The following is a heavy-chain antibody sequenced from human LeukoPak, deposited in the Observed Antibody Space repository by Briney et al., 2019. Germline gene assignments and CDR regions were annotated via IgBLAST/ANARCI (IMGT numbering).Heavy chain of an antibody. CDR2: TSNDGDSE. D-gene: IGHD3-10*01. CDR1: GFSFSLYG. CDR3: AKDGRGRTFFGDIEY. Sequence: GGSLRLSCAASGFSFSLYGMHWVRQAPGKGLEWVAVTSNDGDSEYYSDSVKGRFTISRDNAKDTLYLQMDSLRRDDTAVYFCAKDGRGRTFFGDIEYWGQGTLVAVSS. V-gene: IGHV3-30*18. J-gene: IGHJ4*02.